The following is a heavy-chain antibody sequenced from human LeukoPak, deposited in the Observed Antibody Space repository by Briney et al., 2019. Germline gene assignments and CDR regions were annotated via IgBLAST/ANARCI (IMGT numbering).Heavy chain of an antibody. J-gene: IGHJ4*02. V-gene: IGHV3-7*01. CDR1: GFTFSSYW. Sequence: QPGGSLRLSCAASGFTFSSYWMSWVRQAPGKGLEWVANIKQDGSEKYYVDSVKGRFTISRDNAKNTLYLQMNSLRAEDTAVYYCVNEDYYDSSGYRDWGQGTLVTVSS. CDR3: VNEDYYDSSGYRD. D-gene: IGHD3-22*01. CDR2: IKQDGSEK.